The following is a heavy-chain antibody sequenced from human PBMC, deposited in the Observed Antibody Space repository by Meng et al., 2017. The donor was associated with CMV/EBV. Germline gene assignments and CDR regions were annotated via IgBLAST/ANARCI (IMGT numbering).Heavy chain of an antibody. D-gene: IGHD3-3*01. CDR2: IKSGGDTK. J-gene: IGHJ6*02. CDR3: ARDPYDFWSGYYHYGMDV. V-gene: IGHV3-48*04. CDR1: GFTFSSHS. Sequence: GESLKISCAASGFTFSSHSMNWVRQAPGKGLEWVSYIKSGGDTKHYADSVKGRFTISRDNAENSLYLQMNSLRAEDTAVYYCARDPYDFWSGYYHYGMDVWGQGTTVTVSS.